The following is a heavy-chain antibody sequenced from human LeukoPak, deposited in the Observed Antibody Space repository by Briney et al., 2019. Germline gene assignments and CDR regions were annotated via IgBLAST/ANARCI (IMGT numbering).Heavy chain of an antibody. D-gene: IGHD2-8*01. CDR2: IRYDGSNK. CDR1: GFTFSSYG. V-gene: IGHV3-30*02. J-gene: IGHJ4*02. Sequence: GGSLRLSCAASGFTFSSYGMHWVRQAPGKGLEWVAFIRYDGSNKYYADSVKGRFTISRDNSKNTLYLQMNSLRAEDTAAYYCARDLREGWAYCTNGVCEPDYWGQGTLVTVSS. CDR3: ARDLREGWAYCTNGVCEPDY.